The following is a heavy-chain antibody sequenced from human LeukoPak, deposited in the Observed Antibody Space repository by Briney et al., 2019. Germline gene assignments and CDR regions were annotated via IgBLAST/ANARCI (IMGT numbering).Heavy chain of an antibody. CDR3: ASIGAQSFDY. CDR1: GYSFTSYA. V-gene: IGHV7-4-1*02. D-gene: IGHD3-10*01. CDR2: TNTGTGNP. Sequence: ASVKVSCKTSGYSFTSYAINWVRQAPGQGLEFMGWTNTGTGNPTYAQGFTGRFVFSLDTSVSTAYLQISTLKAEDTAVYYCASIGAQSFDYWGQGSLVTVSS. J-gene: IGHJ4*02.